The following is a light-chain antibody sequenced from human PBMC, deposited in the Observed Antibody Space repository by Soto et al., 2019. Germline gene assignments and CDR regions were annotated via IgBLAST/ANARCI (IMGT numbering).Light chain of an antibody. CDR1: SSDVGAYNY. CDR3: SSFTRSNSYV. Sequence: QSALTQPASVSGSPGQSITISCSETSSDVGAYNYVSWYQQHPGKVPKLMIYDVSDRPSGVSNRFSGSKSGNTASLNISGLQAEDEADYYCSSFTRSNSYVFGTGTKVTVL. J-gene: IGLJ1*01. V-gene: IGLV2-14*03. CDR2: DVS.